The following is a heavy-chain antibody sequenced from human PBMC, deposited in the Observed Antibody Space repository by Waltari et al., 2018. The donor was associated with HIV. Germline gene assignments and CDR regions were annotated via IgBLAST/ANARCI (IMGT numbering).Heavy chain of an antibody. Sequence: QVHLEQSGADVTRPGASVKVFCKASGYTFTNHDIHWIRQDPGRVLEWLGRVNPRNGATVYAPKFQGRIALTRATSTATAFMELSGLTSDDSAVYYCARDRTYYNYWSLQTSILGAFDVWGQGTRVTVS. CDR2: VNPRNGAT. D-gene: IGHD3-3*01. CDR3: ARDRTYYNYWSLQTSILGAFDV. CDR1: GYTFTNHD. V-gene: IGHV1-2*06. J-gene: IGHJ3*01.